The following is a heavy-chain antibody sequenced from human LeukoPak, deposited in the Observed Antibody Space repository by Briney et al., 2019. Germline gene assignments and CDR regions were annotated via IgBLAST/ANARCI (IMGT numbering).Heavy chain of an antibody. J-gene: IGHJ6*03. V-gene: IGHV4-59*08. CDR2: IYYSGST. CDR3: ARSVLELEYYYYYMDV. D-gene: IGHD1-7*01. Sequence: SGGSLRLSCAASGYTFSDFYMSWIRQAPGKGLEWIGYIYYSGSTYYNPSLKSRVAISVDTSKNQFSLKLSSVTAADTAVYYCARSVLELEYYYYYMDVWGKGTTVTVSS. CDR1: GYTFSDFY.